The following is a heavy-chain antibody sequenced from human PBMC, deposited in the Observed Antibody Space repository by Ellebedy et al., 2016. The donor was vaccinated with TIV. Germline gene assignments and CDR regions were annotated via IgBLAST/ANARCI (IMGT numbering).Heavy chain of an antibody. D-gene: IGHD3-3*02. CDR2: ITASGHRS. J-gene: IGHJ4*02. CDR1: GFTVSNSG. Sequence: GESLKISCEASGFTVSNSGMSWVRQAPGKGLEWVSAITASGHRSYYADSVKGRFTISRDNSKNTLDLQMNNLRVEDTAIYYCVKGDLSISSRFDHWGQGTLVTISS. V-gene: IGHV3-23*01. CDR3: VKGDLSISSRFDH.